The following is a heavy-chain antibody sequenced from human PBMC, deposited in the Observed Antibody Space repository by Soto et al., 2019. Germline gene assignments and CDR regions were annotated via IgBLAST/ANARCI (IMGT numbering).Heavy chain of an antibody. Sequence: EVHLVESGGGLVQPGGSLRLSCTASGFIVSDTYVNWVRQAPGKGLEWVSVISNRGDTHYADSERGRFSLSRDISDNTLHLQMNNLRVEDTAVYYCAREPRYCRGGSCSITGDAYDIWGQGTMVTVSS. J-gene: IGHJ3*02. CDR3: AREPRYCRGGSCSITGDAYDI. V-gene: IGHV3-66*01. CDR2: ISNRGDT. D-gene: IGHD2-15*01. CDR1: GFIVSDTY.